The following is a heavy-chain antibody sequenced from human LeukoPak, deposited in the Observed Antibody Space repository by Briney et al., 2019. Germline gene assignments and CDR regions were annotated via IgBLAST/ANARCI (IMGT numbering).Heavy chain of an antibody. J-gene: IGHJ5*02. Sequence: GGSLRLSCAASGFTLSDFAIICVRQPPGKGLEWVSSTFQVGGEIHYADPGRGRFTISRATSRSPLFLQMNSLRGEATAIYYCATYRQVMLPFEAWGQGTLVTVSS. D-gene: IGHD5-18*01. CDR2: TFQVGGEI. CDR3: ATYRQVMLPFEA. V-gene: IGHV3-23*01. CDR1: GFTLSDFA.